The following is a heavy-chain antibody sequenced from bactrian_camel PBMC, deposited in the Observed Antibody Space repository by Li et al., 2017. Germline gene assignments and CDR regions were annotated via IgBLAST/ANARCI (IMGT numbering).Heavy chain of an antibody. D-gene: IGHD2*01. CDR2: IYTGGDAT. J-gene: IGHJ4*01. Sequence: QVQLVESGGGSVQAGGSLRLSCAASGYTSSSRCMTWFRQAPGKGREAVAYIYTGGDATYYADSVQGRFTISQDIAKNTVYLQMNSLKPEDTAMYYCAAHAAQEGGYCSYKYNHWGQGTQVTVS. V-gene: IGHV3S25*01. CDR1: GYTSSSRC. CDR3: AAHAAQEGGYCSYKYNH.